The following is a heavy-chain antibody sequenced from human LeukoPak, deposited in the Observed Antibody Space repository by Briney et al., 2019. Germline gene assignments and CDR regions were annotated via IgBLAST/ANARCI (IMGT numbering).Heavy chain of an antibody. CDR2: IYDSGIA. Sequence: GSLRLSCAASGFTFSSYWMSWIRQPPGKGLEWVGYIYDSGIAFYNPSLKSRVTMSVDTSKNHFFLNLRSVTAADTAVYYCTRDDFGIKTDWEDYYYMDVWGKGTTVTVSS. CDR3: TRDDFGIKTDWEDYYYMDV. CDR1: GFTFSSYW. V-gene: IGHV4-59*12. D-gene: IGHD3-3*01. J-gene: IGHJ6*03.